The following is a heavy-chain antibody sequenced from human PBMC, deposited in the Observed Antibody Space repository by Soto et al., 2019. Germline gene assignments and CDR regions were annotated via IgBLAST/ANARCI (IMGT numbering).Heavy chain of an antibody. D-gene: IGHD3-16*02. V-gene: IGHV3-48*01. Sequence: GSLRLSCAASGFTFSTYSMNWVRQAPGKGLEWVSYISSSSSTIYYADSVKGRFTISRDNAKNSLYLQMNSLRAEDTAVYYCARDAPPRDYIWGSYRHFDYWGQGTLVTVSS. CDR1: GFTFSTYS. J-gene: IGHJ4*02. CDR2: ISSSSSTI. CDR3: ARDAPPRDYIWGSYRHFDY.